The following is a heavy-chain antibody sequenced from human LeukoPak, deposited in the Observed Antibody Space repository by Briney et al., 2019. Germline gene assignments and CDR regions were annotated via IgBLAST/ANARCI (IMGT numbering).Heavy chain of an antibody. Sequence: HAGRSLRLSCAASGFTFSNYGMHWVRQAPGKGLEWVALIWYDGSNKYYADSVQGRFIISRDNSKNTLYLQMNSLRAEDTAVYYCAREMGLNIMATFGYWGQGTLVTVSS. CDR2: IWYDGSNK. V-gene: IGHV3-33*01. CDR1: GFTFSNYG. J-gene: IGHJ4*02. CDR3: AREMGLNIMATFGY. D-gene: IGHD5-12*01.